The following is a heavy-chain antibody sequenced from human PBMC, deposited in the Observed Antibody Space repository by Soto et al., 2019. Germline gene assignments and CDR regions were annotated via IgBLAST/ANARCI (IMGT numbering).Heavy chain of an antibody. Sequence: ASVKVSCKASGYTFTGYYMHWVRQAPGQGLEWMGWINPNSGGTNYAQKFQGWVTMTRDTSISTAYMELSRLRSDDTAVYYCAAYDSSGYYTLGAFDIWGQGTMGTVS. J-gene: IGHJ3*02. CDR1: GYTFTGYY. CDR3: AAYDSSGYYTLGAFDI. D-gene: IGHD3-22*01. V-gene: IGHV1-2*04. CDR2: INPNSGGT.